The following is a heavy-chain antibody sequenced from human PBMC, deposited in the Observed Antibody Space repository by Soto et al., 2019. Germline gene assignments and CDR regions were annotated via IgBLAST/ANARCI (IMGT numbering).Heavy chain of an antibody. CDR2: ISGSGEST. V-gene: IGHV3-23*01. J-gene: IGHJ4*02. CDR3: TNHPWSGGY. D-gene: IGHD3-3*01. CDR1: GFTFSSYA. Sequence: EVQLLESGGGSVQPGGSLRLSCAAAGFTFSSYAMYWVRQAPGKGLEWVSGISGSGESTFYANSVKGRFTISRDNSKNTLYLQMNSLRADDSAIYYCTNHPWSGGYWGRGTLVTVSS.